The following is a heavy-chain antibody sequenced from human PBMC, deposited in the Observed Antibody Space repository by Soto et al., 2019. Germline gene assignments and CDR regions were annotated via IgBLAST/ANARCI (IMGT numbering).Heavy chain of an antibody. CDR2: SNPDAGAT. Sequence: QVQLVQSGAEVKKPGASVTVSCKASAYSFTTYHIHWVRQAPGQGLEWMGLSNPDAGATNYAQRFQGRVRLARDASTSTVYMDLRSLTFDDTAVYYCARGDRVLVPASEGNWFDPWGQGTLVTVSS. D-gene: IGHD2-2*01. V-gene: IGHV1-46*01. CDR1: AYSFTTYH. CDR3: ARGDRVLVPASEGNWFDP. J-gene: IGHJ5*02.